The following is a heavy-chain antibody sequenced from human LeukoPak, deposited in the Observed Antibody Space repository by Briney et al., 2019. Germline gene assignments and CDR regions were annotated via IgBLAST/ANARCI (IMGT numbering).Heavy chain of an antibody. D-gene: IGHD3-22*01. CDR2: ISYDGCNK. CDR1: GFTFSDYA. J-gene: IGHJ4*02. V-gene: IGHV3-30-3*01. Sequence: GRSLRLSCAASGFTFSDYAMHWVRQAPGKGLEWVALISYDGCNKYYADSVKGRFTISRDNSKNTLYLQMNTLRAEDTAVYYCARSWARSGYYGAYYFDYWVQGTLVTVSS. CDR3: ARSWARSGYYGAYYFDY.